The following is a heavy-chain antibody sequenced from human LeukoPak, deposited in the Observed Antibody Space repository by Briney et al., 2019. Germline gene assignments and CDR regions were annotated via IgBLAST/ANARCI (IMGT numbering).Heavy chain of an antibody. Sequence: ASVKVSCKASGYIFTDYYMHWVRQAPGQELGWMGRINPNSGGTNYAQKFQGRVTMTRDTSISTAYMELSSLRSEDTAVYYCATGFRGVIFGMDVWGQGTLVTVSS. D-gene: IGHD3-10*01. J-gene: IGHJ4*02. V-gene: IGHV1/OR15-1*04. CDR2: INPNSGGT. CDR1: GYIFTDYY. CDR3: ATGFRGVIFGMDV.